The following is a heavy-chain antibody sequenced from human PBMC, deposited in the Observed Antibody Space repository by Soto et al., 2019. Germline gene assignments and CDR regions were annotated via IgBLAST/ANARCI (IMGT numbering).Heavy chain of an antibody. Sequence: GGSLRLSCAASGCPFSSYWMRWVRQAPGKGLEWVANIKKDGSEKAYVDSVKGRFTISRDNAESLLFLQMNSLRAEDTAIYYCARGYNWGQGTLVTVSS. J-gene: IGHJ4*02. CDR1: GCPFSSYW. D-gene: IGHD3-10*01. CDR2: IKKDGSEK. CDR3: ARGYN. V-gene: IGHV3-7*04.